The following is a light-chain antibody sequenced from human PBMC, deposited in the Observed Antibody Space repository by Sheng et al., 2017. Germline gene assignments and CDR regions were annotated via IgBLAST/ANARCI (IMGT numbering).Light chain of an antibody. V-gene: IGKV4-1*01. J-gene: IGKJ2*01. CDR3: QQYYSSPYT. Sequence: DIVMTQSPDSLAVSLGERATINYKSSQSVLYSSNNKNYLAWYKQKPGQPPKLLIYWASTRESGVPDRFTSSGSGTDFTLTISSLQAEDVAVYYCQQYYSSPYTFGQGPFWRSN. CDR1: QSVLYSSNNKNY. CDR2: WAS.